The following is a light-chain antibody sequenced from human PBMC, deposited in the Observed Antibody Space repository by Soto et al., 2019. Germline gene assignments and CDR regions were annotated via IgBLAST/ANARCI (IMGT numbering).Light chain of an antibody. V-gene: IGKV3-20*01. CDR1: QTVSNTY. J-gene: IGKJ4*01. CDR3: QQYGALPPT. Sequence: EIVLTQFPGALSLSPGERVTHSSRASQTVSNTYLAWYQQKSDQAPKFLIYGASNRATGIPDRFSGSGSGTDFTLTISRLEPEDFAVYYCQQYGALPPTFGGGTKVEIK. CDR2: GAS.